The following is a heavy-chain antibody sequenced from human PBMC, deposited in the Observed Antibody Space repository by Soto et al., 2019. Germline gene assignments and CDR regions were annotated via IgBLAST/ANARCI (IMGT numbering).Heavy chain of an antibody. CDR2: INDSGRT. Sequence: QVQLQQWGAGLLKPSETLSLTCAVYGGSLSGFYWSWIRQPPGKGLEWIGAINDSGRTNYNPSLKSRVTISVDTSKNQFSLHLISVTAADTAVYYCAKAGFDPWGQGTLVTISS. CDR1: GGSLSGFY. V-gene: IGHV4-34*01. J-gene: IGHJ5*02. CDR3: AKAGFDP.